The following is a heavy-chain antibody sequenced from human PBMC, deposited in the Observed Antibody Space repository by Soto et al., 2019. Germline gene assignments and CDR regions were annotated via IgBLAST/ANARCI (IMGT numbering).Heavy chain of an antibody. CDR3: ARVPYSAEYFQH. CDR1: GYTFTSYG. Sequence: ASVKVSCKASGYTFTSYGISWVRQAPGQGLEWMGWISAYNGNTNYARKLQGRVTMTTDTSTSTAYMELRSLRSDDTAVYYCARVPYSAEYFQHWGQGTPVPVSS. V-gene: IGHV1-18*04. J-gene: IGHJ1*01. CDR2: ISAYNGNT. D-gene: IGHD5-12*01.